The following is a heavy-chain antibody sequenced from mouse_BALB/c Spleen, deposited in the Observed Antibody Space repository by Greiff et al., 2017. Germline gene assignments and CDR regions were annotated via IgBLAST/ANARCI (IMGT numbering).Heavy chain of an antibody. D-gene: IGHD2-4*01. J-gene: IGHJ3*01. CDR1: GFTFSSFG. CDR3: ARGDYDGEAWLAY. CDR2: ISSGSSTI. V-gene: IGHV5-17*02. Sequence: EVKLVESGGGLVQPGGSRKLSCAASGFTFSSFGMHWVRQAPEKGLEWVAYISSGSSTIYYADTVKGRFTISRDNPKNTLFLQMTSLRSEDTAMYYCARGDYDGEAWLAYWGQGTLVTVSA.